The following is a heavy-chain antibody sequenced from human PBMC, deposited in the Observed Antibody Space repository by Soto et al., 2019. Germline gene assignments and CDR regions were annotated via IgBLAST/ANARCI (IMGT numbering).Heavy chain of an antibody. Sequence: PSETLSLTCTVSGASISSGGYYWSWIRQHPGKGLEWIGYIYYSGSTCYNPSLKSRLTISVDTSKNQFSLKLSSVTAADTAVYYCARRYGYSFDYWGQGTLVTSPQ. D-gene: IGHD1-1*01. J-gene: IGHJ4*02. V-gene: IGHV4-31*03. CDR2: IYYSGST. CDR1: GASISSGGYY. CDR3: ARRYGYSFDY.